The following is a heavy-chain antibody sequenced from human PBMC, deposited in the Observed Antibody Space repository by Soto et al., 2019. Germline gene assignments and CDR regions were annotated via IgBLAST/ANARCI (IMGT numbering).Heavy chain of an antibody. CDR2: ISPRSGGT. J-gene: IGHJ4*02. V-gene: IGHV1-2*02. D-gene: IGHD3-9*01. CDR1: GYTFIDYY. Sequence: ASVKVSCKASGYTFIDYYMHWVRQAPGQGFEWMGRISPRSGGTNYTQKFQGRVTMTWDTSLNTAYMELSSLISEDTAVYYCARPPGYISDWYYFDLWGQGTLVTVSS. CDR3: ARPPGYISDWYYFDL.